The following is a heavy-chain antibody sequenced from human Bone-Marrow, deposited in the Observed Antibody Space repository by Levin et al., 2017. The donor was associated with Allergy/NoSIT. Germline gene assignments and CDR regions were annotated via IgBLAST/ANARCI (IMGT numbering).Heavy chain of an antibody. CDR1: GFTFSSYW. CDR2: INPDGSTT. Sequence: GGSLRLSCATSGFTFSSYWMNWVRQAPGKGLVWVSLINPDGSTTTYADSVKGRFTISRDNAKNTVYLQMNSLRAEDTAVYDCARDLAGSPDYWGQGTLVTVSS. J-gene: IGHJ4*02. V-gene: IGHV3-74*01. CDR3: ARDLAGSPDY. D-gene: IGHD1-26*01.